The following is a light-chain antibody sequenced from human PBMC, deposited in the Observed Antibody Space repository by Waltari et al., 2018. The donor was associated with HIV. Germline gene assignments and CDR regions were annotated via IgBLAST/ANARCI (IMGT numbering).Light chain of an antibody. CDR1: RSDVGRYNL. CDR2: EGG. J-gene: IGLJ1*01. Sequence: QSALTQPASVSGSPGQSITISCPGTRSDVGRYNLGYWYQQHPGKAPQLSIYEGGKRPSGVSNRFSGSKSCNTASLTISGLQAEDEADYYCCSYAGSSLYVFGTGTKFTVL. CDR3: CSYAGSSLYV. V-gene: IGLV2-23*01.